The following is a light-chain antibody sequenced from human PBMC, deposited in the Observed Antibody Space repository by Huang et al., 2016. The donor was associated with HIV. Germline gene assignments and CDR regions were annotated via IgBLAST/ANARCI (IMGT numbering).Light chain of an antibody. CDR1: DNLANS. V-gene: IGKV1-39*01. J-gene: IGKJ2*01. Sequence: DIQMTQSPSSLSASVGDRVTITCRTSDNLANSLNWYQQTSGAAPVLLIYGASNLQTGVSSRFSGGGSGTDFTLTITNLLPEDFATYYCQQSHSIPHTFGQGTRLE. CDR3: QQSHSIPHT. CDR2: GAS.